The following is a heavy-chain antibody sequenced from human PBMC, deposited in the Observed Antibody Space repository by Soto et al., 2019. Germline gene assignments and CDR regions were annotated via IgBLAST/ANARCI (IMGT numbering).Heavy chain of an antibody. D-gene: IGHD3-3*01. CDR2: ISAYNGNT. CDR3: ARVSITIFGVVIMRGHGCMGV. J-gene: IGHJ6*02. CDR1: GYTFTSYR. Sequence: ASVKVSCKASGYTFTSYRISRVRQAPGQGLEWLGWISAYNGNTNYAQKLQGRVTMTTDTSTSTAYMERRSLRSDDTAVYYCARVSITIFGVVIMRGHGCMGVWGQGTTVTVAS. V-gene: IGHV1-18*04.